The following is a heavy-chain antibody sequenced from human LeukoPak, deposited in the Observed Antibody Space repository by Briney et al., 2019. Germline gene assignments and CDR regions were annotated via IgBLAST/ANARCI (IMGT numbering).Heavy chain of an antibody. CDR3: ARDLFGSGSYKPFDY. V-gene: IGHV1-18*01. Sequence: ASVKVSCKASGYTFTSYGISWVRQAPGQGLEWMGWISAYNGNTNYAQKLQGRVTMTTDTSTSTAYMELSSLRSEDTAVYYCARDLFGSGSYKPFDYWGQGTLVTVSS. J-gene: IGHJ4*02. CDR2: ISAYNGNT. CDR1: GYTFTSYG. D-gene: IGHD3-10*01.